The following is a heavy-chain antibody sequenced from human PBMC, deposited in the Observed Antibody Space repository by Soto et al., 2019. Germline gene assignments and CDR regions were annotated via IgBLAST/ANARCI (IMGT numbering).Heavy chain of an antibody. CDR3: ARVGGYCSSTSCYPYYYYGMDV. CDR1: GGTFSSYA. D-gene: IGHD2-2*01. V-gene: IGHV1-69*01. J-gene: IGHJ6*02. CDR2: IIPIFGTA. Sequence: QVQLVQSGAEVKKPGSSVKVSCKASGGTFSSYAISWVRQAPGQGLEWMGGIIPIFGTANYAQKFQGRVTITADESTSTAYMELSSLRSEDTAVYYCARVGGYCSSTSCYPYYYYGMDVGGQGTTVTVSS.